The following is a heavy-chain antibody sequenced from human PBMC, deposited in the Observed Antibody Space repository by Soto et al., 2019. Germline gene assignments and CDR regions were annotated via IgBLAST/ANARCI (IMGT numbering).Heavy chain of an antibody. CDR1: GFTFSSYA. Sequence: GGLLRLSYAASGFTFSSYAISWVRQAPGKGLEWVSAISGSGGSTYYADSVKGRFTISRDNSKNTLYLQMNSLRAEDTAVYYCANGNYSDSSGSLGKLPHFDCWGQGTLVTVSS. CDR3: ANGNYSDSSGSLGKLPHFDC. D-gene: IGHD3-22*01. CDR2: ISGSGGST. V-gene: IGHV3-23*01. J-gene: IGHJ4*02.